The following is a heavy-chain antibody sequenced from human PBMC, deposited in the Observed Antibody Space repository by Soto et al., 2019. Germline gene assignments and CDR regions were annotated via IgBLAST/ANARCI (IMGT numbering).Heavy chain of an antibody. D-gene: IGHD1-26*01. Sequence: EVQLLESGGGLVQPGGSLRLSCAASGFTFSSYAMSWVRRAPGKGLEWASAISGSGGTTYYADSVKGRFTSSRDNSKNTLYLQMNSPRAEDRALYYCAKDRLGATPYCIDYWGSGTLVTFSS. V-gene: IGHV3-23*01. CDR1: GFTFSSYA. CDR2: ISGSGGTT. J-gene: IGHJ4*02. CDR3: AKDRLGATPYCIDY.